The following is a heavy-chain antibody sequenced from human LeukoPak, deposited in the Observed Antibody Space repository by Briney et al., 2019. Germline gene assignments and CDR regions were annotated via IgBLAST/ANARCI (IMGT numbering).Heavy chain of an antibody. CDR1: GYTFTGWY. D-gene: IGHD3-22*01. Sequence: ASVKVSCKASGYTFTGWYMHWVRQAPGQGPEWMGWVNPNSGGTKYAQKFQGRVTMTRDTSISTAYMELSSLRSDDTAVYYCATGSGDYYDSSGYGRPFDYWGQGTPVTVSS. CDR3: ATGSGDYYDSSGYGRPFDY. J-gene: IGHJ4*02. V-gene: IGHV1-2*02. CDR2: VNPNSGGT.